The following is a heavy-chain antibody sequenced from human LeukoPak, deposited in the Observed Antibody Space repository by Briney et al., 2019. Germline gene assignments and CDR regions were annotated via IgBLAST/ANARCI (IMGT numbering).Heavy chain of an antibody. Sequence: ASVKVSCKASGYTFTSYGISWVRQAPGQGLEWMGWISAYNGNTNYAQKLQGRVTMTTDTSTSTAYMELRSLRSDDTAVYYCARDAGIYYYYYYGMDVWGKGTTVTVSS. CDR2: ISAYNGNT. D-gene: IGHD6-13*01. CDR1: GYTFTSYG. V-gene: IGHV1-18*04. J-gene: IGHJ6*04. CDR3: ARDAGIYYYYYYGMDV.